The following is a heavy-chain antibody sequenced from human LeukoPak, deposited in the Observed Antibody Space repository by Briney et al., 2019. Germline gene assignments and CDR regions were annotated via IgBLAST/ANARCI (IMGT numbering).Heavy chain of an antibody. D-gene: IGHD5-12*01. CDR2: IYHSGST. J-gene: IGHJ4*02. Sequence: SETLSLTCAVSGGSISSSNWWSWVRQPPGKGLEWIVEIYHSGSTNYNPSLKSRVTISVDTSKNQFSLKLSSVTAADTAVYYCARQNRYSGYAPKAVDYWGQGTLVTVSS. CDR1: GGSISSSNW. V-gene: IGHV4-4*02. CDR3: ARQNRYSGYAPKAVDY.